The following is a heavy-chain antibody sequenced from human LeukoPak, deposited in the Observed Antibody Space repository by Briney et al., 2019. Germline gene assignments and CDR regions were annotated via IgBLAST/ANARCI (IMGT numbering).Heavy chain of an antibody. CDR2: ISSSSSYI. V-gene: IGHV3-21*01. CDR1: GFTFSSYR. Sequence: GGSLRLSCAASGFTFSSYRMSWVRQAPGKGLEWVSSISSSSSYIYYADSVRGRFTISRDNPKNSLYLQMNSLRAEDTAVYYCARDLWNDQLFDYWGQGTLVTVSS. D-gene: IGHD1-1*01. J-gene: IGHJ4*02. CDR3: ARDLWNDQLFDY.